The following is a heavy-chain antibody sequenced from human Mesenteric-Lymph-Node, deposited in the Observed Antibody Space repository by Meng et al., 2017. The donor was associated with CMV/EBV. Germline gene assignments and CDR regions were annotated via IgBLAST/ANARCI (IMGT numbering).Heavy chain of an antibody. CDR3: ARDTTPGTYYDFWSGYYGWFDP. V-gene: IGHV4-39*07. CDR1: GGPIRTSSYY. J-gene: IGHJ5*02. Sequence: SETLSLTCTVYGGPIRTSSYYWGWIRQPPGKGLEWIGSIYHSGSTYYNPSLKSRVTISVDTSKNQFSLKLSSVTAADTAVYYCARDTTPGTYYDFWSGYYGWFDPWGQGTPVTVSS. CDR2: IYHSGST. D-gene: IGHD3-3*01.